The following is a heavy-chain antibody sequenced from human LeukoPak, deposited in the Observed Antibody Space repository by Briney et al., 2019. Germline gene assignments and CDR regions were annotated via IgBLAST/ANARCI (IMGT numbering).Heavy chain of an antibody. J-gene: IGHJ4*02. Sequence: GGSLRLSCAASGFSFSNYAMSWVRQAPGKGLEWVVGISAGGSSTYYADSVKGRFTISRDNSKNTLYLQMNNLRAEDTAVYYCAKGPTSVAAYYFDNWGQGNPATVSS. D-gene: IGHD6-19*01. V-gene: IGHV3-23*01. CDR1: GFSFSNYA. CDR3: AKGPTSVAAYYFDN. CDR2: ISAGGSST.